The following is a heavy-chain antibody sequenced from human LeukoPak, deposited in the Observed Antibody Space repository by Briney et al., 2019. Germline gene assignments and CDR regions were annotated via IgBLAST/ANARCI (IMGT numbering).Heavy chain of an antibody. J-gene: IGHJ4*02. CDR2: IHYTGWT. Sequence: SETLSLTCTVSGGSIMSHYWSWIRQPPGKGLEWIGYIHYTGWTNSNPSLKSRVIISVDTSKNQVSLKLGSVTVADTAMYFCARDSYLATSGSFADYFDSWGQGTLVTVSS. V-gene: IGHV4-59*11. CDR3: ARDSYLATSGSFADYFDS. CDR1: GGSIMSHY. D-gene: IGHD3-22*01.